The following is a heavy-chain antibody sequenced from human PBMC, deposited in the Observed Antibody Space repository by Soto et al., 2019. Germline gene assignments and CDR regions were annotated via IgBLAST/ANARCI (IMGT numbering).Heavy chain of an antibody. CDR3: ARGFSSVSMDA. CDR1: GDSVSSGGYY. D-gene: IGHD6-19*01. CDR2: IYSSGSA. V-gene: IGHV4-61*08. J-gene: IGHJ6*03. Sequence: SETLSLTCTVSGDSVSSGGYYWSWIRRPPGKGLEWIGYIYSSGSANYNPSLKSRVTISRDTSKNQISLKVASVTAADTAGYYCARGFSSVSMDAWGKGTTVTVSS.